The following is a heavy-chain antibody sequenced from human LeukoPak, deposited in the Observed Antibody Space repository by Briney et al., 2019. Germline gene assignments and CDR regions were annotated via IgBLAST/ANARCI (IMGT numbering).Heavy chain of an antibody. J-gene: IGHJ3*02. CDR1: GGSIRSYY. D-gene: IGHD1-26*01. Sequence: SETLSLTCTVSGGSIRSYYWSWIRQPPGKGLEWTGYIYTSGSTNYNPSLKSRVTISIDTSKNQFSLKLSSVTAADTAAYYCARQASGSYRGSDAFDIWGQGTMVTVSS. V-gene: IGHV4-4*09. CDR2: IYTSGST. CDR3: ARQASGSYRGSDAFDI.